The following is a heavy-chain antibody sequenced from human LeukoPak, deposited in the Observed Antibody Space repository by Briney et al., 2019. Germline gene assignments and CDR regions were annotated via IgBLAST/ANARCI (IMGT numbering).Heavy chain of an antibody. D-gene: IGHD6-13*01. CDR1: GGSISSSSYY. Sequence: NTSETLSLTCTVSGGSISSSSYYWGWIRQPPGKGLEWIGSIYYSGSTNYNPSLKSRVTISVDTSKNQFSLKLSSVTAADTAVYYCARDYMEDSSSWYSIAAFDIWGQGTMVTVSS. J-gene: IGHJ3*02. CDR3: ARDYMEDSSSWYSIAAFDI. V-gene: IGHV4-39*07. CDR2: IYYSGST.